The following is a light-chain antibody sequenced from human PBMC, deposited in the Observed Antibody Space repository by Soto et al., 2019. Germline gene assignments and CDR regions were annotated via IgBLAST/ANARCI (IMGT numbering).Light chain of an antibody. Sequence: DIQMTQSPSTLSASAGDRVTITCRASQSISSWLAWYQQKPGKAPKLLIYDASSLESGVPSRFSGSGSGTEFTLTISSLQPDDFETYYCQQYNSYSWTFGQGTKVDIK. J-gene: IGKJ1*01. CDR2: DAS. V-gene: IGKV1-5*01. CDR1: QSISSW. CDR3: QQYNSYSWT.